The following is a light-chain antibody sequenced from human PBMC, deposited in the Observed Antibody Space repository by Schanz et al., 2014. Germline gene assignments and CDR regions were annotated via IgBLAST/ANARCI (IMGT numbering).Light chain of an antibody. CDR3: QSYDSSLSADV. Sequence: QSVLTQPPSVSGAPRQRVTISCTGSSSNIGAGYDVHWYQQLPGTAPKLLIFGNNNRPSGVPDRFSGSKSGTSASLAITGLQAEDEADYYCQSYDSSLSADVFGTGTKLTVL. J-gene: IGLJ1*01. CDR2: GNN. CDR1: SSNIGAGYD. V-gene: IGLV1-40*01.